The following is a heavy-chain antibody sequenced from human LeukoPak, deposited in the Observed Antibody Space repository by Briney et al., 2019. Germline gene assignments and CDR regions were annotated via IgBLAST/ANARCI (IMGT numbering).Heavy chain of an antibody. CDR2: IKSKTDGGTT. V-gene: IGHV3-15*01. CDR1: GLTFRNAW. J-gene: IGHJ4*02. CDR3: TTVTIKVY. D-gene: IGHD1-1*01. Sequence: GGSLRLSYAASGLTFRNAWMSWVRQAPGKGLEWVGLIKSKTDGGTTDYAAPVKGRFTISRDDSKNTLYLQMNSLKTEDTAVYYCTTVTIKVYWGQGTLVTVSS.